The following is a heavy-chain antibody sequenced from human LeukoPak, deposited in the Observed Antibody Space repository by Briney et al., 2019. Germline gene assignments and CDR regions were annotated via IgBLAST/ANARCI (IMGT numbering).Heavy chain of an antibody. CDR2: ISAYNGNT. Sequence: ASVKVSCKASGYTSTSYGISWVLQAPGQGLEWMGWISAYNGNTNYAQKLQGRVTMTTDTSTSTAYMELRSLRSDDTAVYYCARAQGVVVVVAAGDFDYWGQGTLVTVSS. V-gene: IGHV1-18*01. CDR3: ARAQGVVVVVAAGDFDY. CDR1: GYTSTSYG. D-gene: IGHD2-15*01. J-gene: IGHJ4*02.